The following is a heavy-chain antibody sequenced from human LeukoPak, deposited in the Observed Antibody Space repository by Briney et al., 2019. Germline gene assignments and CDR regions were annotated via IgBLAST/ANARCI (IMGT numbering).Heavy chain of an antibody. Sequence: ASVKVSCKASGYTFNSYGISWVRQAPGQGLEWMGWISVYNGNTNYAQKLQGRVTMTTDTSTSTAYMELRSLRSDDTAVYYCARDGVLAATNGNWFDPWGQGTLVTVSS. CDR2: ISVYNGNT. CDR1: GYTFNSYG. V-gene: IGHV1-18*01. J-gene: IGHJ5*02. D-gene: IGHD2-15*01. CDR3: ARDGVLAATNGNWFDP.